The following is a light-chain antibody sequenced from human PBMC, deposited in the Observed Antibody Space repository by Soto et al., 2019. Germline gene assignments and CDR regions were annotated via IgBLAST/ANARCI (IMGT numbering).Light chain of an antibody. J-gene: IGKJ1*01. CDR1: QSISNH. CDR3: LLDFRYFWA. CDR2: AAS. Sequence: DIQMTQSPSSLSASVEDRVVITCRASQSISNHLNWYQQKPGKAPKLLIFAASSLQSGVPSRFSGSRSGPDFTLTISSLQPEDFATYYCLLDFRYFWAFGQGTKVDI. V-gene: IGKV1-39*02.